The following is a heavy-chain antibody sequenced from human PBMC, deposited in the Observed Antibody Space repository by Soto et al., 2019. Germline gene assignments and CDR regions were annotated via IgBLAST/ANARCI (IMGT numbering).Heavy chain of an antibody. CDR1: GYTFTSYA. CDR2: INAGNGNT. V-gene: IGHV1-3*01. Sequence: ASVKVSCKASGYTFTSYAMHWVRQAPGQRLEWMGCINAGNGNTKYSQKFQGRVTITRDTSASTAYMELSSLRSEDTAVYYCARVAAWTNNWFDPWGQGTLVTVSS. D-gene: IGHD6-6*01. CDR3: ARVAAWTNNWFDP. J-gene: IGHJ5*02.